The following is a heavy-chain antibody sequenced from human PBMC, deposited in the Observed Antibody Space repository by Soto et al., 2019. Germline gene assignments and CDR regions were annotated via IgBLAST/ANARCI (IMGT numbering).Heavy chain of an antibody. J-gene: IGHJ4*02. CDR2: ISSSGSTI. D-gene: IGHD3-3*01. CDR1: GFTFSDYY. CDR3: ARTPIFGVVIISHFDY. V-gene: IGHV3-11*01. Sequence: GGSLRLSCAASGFTFSDYYMSWIRQAPGKGLEWVSYISSSGSTIYYADSVKGRFTISRDNAKNSLYLQMNSLRAEDTAVYYCARTPIFGVVIISHFDYWGQGTLVTVSS.